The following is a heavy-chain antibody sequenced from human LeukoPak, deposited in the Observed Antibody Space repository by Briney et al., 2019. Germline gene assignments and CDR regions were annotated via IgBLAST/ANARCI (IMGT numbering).Heavy chain of an antibody. CDR3: AKVLGY. J-gene: IGHJ4*02. CDR1: GFTVSSYG. CDR2: VSGSGGNN. V-gene: IGHV3-23*01. D-gene: IGHD7-27*01. Sequence: PGGSVTPSYAASGFTVSSYGMRWVGQAPGKELEGVSAVSGSGGNNYHADSVKGRFTISRANSKNTLYLQMNRLSDQDTALSYCAKVLGYWVQGALATVCS.